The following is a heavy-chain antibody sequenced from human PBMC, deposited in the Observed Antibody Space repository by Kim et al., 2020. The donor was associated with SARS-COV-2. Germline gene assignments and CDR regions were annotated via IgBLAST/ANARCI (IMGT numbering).Heavy chain of an antibody. V-gene: IGHV4-34*01. CDR3: ARGKGWNGDVLLWFGESYYFEY. J-gene: IGHJ4*02. CDR1: GGSFSGYY. D-gene: IGHD3-10*01. CDR2: INHSGST. Sequence: SETLSLTCAVYGGSFSGYYWSWIRQPPGKGLEWIGEINHSGSTNYNPSLKSRVTISVDTSKNQFSLKLSSVTAADTAVYYCARGKGWNGDVLLWFGESYYFEYWGQGTLVTVSS.